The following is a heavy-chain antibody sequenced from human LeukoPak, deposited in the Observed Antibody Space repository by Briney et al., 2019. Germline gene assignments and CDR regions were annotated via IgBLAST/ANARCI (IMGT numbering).Heavy chain of an antibody. Sequence: SETLSLTCTVSGSSISSGGYYWSWIRQHPGKGLEWIGYIYYSGSTYYNPSLKSRVTISVDTSKNQFSLKLSSVTAADTAVYYCARETYYYDSSGYYPSTWGQGTLVTVSS. CDR3: ARETYYYDSSGYYPST. V-gene: IGHV4-31*03. CDR2: IYYSGST. CDR1: GSSISSGGYY. D-gene: IGHD3-22*01. J-gene: IGHJ4*02.